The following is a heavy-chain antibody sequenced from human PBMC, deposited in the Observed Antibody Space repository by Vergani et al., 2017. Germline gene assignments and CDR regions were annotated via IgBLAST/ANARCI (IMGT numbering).Heavy chain of an antibody. J-gene: IGHJ4*02. CDR3: ARDPSGSYHDY. CDR2: SIPIFGTA. D-gene: IGHD1-26*01. V-gene: IGHV1-69*01. CDR1: GGTFSSYA. Sequence: QVQLVQSGAEVKKPGSSVKVSCKASGGTFSSYAISWVRQAPGQGLEWMGGSIPIFGTANYAQQFQGRVTITADESTSTAYMELSSLRSEDTAVYYCARDPSGSYHDYWGQGTLVTVSS.